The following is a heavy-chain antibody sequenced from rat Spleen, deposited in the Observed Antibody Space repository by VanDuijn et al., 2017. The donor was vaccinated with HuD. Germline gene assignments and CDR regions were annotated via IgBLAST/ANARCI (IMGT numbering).Heavy chain of an antibody. CDR2: IIDTGGRT. J-gene: IGHJ3*01. CDR3: ARHPQTTEEGGFAY. V-gene: IGHV5-31*01. CDR1: GFTFNKFW. Sequence: EVQLVESGGGLVQPGRSLKLSCVASGFTFNKFWMTWIRQAPGKGLEWVASIIDTGGRTYYPDSVKGRFTISRDNAKSTLYLQMNSLRSEDTATYCCARHPQTTEEGGFAYWGQGTLVTVSS. D-gene: IGHD1-11*01.